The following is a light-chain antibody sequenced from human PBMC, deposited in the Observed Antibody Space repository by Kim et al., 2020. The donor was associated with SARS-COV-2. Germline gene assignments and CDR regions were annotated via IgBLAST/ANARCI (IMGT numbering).Light chain of an antibody. Sequence: ASVGDRVIITCRSSQDIRNDLGWYQQNPGGAPKRLIYGASSLQSGVPSRFSGSGSGTEFTLTISSLQPEDFATYFCLQHNTYPITFGQGTRLDIK. CDR3: LQHNTYPIT. CDR1: QDIRND. V-gene: IGKV1-17*01. CDR2: GAS. J-gene: IGKJ5*01.